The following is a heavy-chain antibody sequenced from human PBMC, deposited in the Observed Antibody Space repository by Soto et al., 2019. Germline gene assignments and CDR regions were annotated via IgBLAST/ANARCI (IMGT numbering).Heavy chain of an antibody. Sequence: PSETLSLTCTVSGDSIRSYYWSWIRQPPGKGLEWIGYIYYSGSTNYNPSLKSRVTISVDTSKNQFSLKLTSVTAADMAVYYCARLPVDAFDIWGQGTMVTVSS. CDR1: GDSIRSYY. J-gene: IGHJ3*02. D-gene: IGHD4-4*01. CDR3: ARLPVDAFDI. V-gene: IGHV4-59*08. CDR2: IYYSGST.